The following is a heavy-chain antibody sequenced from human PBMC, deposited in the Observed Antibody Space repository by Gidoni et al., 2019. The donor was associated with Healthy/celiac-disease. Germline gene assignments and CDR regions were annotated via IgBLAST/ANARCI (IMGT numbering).Heavy chain of an antibody. J-gene: IGHJ3*02. CDR1: GFTFSSYW. D-gene: IGHD2-15*01. CDR2: IKQDGSEK. CDR3: ARWSDIVVVVAATVDAFDI. Sequence: EVQLVESGGGLVQPGGSLRLSCAASGFTFSSYWMSWGRQAPGKGLEWVANIKQDGSEKYYVDSVKGRFTISRDNAKNSLYLQMNSLRAEDTAVYYCARWSDIVVVVAATVDAFDIWGQGTMVTVSS. V-gene: IGHV3-7*01.